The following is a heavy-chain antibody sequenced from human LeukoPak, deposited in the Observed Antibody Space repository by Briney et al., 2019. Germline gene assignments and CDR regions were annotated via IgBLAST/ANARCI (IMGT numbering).Heavy chain of an antibody. Sequence: SETLSLTCTVSGDSISSDDYYWSWIRQPVGKGLEWIGRCSASGNSNYNPSLKSRLTISVDTSKNQFSLKLTSVTAADTAVYYCARFIGGSYNHYYYYMDVWGKGTTVTVSS. D-gene: IGHD1-26*01. CDR3: ARFIGGSYNHYYYYMDV. CDR2: CSASGNS. J-gene: IGHJ6*03. CDR1: GDSISSDDYY. V-gene: IGHV4-61*02.